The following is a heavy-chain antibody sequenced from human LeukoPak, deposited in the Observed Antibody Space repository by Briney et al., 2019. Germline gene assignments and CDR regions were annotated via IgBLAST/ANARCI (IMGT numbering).Heavy chain of an antibody. V-gene: IGHV4-39*01. D-gene: IGHD1-1*01. CDR3: ASHGGTTGIDAFDI. J-gene: IGHJ3*02. CDR2: IYYSGST. Sequence: SETLSLTXTVSGGSISSSSYYWGGIRQPPGKGLEWIGSIYYSGSTYYNPSLKSRVTISVDTSKNQFSLKLSSVTAADTAVYYCASHGGTTGIDAFDIWGQGTMVTVSS. CDR1: GGSISSSSYY.